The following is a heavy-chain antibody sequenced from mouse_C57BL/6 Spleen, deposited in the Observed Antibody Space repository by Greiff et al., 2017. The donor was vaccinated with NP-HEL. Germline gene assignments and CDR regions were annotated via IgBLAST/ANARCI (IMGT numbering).Heavy chain of an antibody. CDR1: GYAFSSSW. CDR3: ARRYGYDVDY. CDR2: IYPGDGDT. D-gene: IGHD2-2*01. J-gene: IGHJ2*01. Sequence: VKLMESGPELVKPGASVKISCKASGYAFSSSWMNWVKQRPGKGLEWIGRIYPGDGDTNYNGKFKGKATLTADKSSSTAYMQLSSLTSEDSAVYFCARRYGYDVDYWGQGTTLTVSS. V-gene: IGHV1-82*01.